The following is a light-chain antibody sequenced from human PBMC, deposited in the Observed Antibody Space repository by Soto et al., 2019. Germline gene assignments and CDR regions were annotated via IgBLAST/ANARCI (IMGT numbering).Light chain of an antibody. V-gene: IGKV3-20*01. CDR3: QHYGSSRA. Sequence: EIVLTQSPGTLSLSPGERATLSCRASESVSSSYLAWYQQKPGQAPRLLIYGASNRATDIPDRFSGGGSGTDFTLTISRLEPGDFAVYYCQHYGSSRAFGQGTKVEIK. J-gene: IGKJ1*01. CDR1: ESVSSSY. CDR2: GAS.